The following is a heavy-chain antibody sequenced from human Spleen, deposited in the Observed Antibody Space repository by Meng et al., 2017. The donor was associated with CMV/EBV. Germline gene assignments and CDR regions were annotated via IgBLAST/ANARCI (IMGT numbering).Heavy chain of an antibody. J-gene: IGHJ4*02. CDR2: LIPIFATT. D-gene: IGHD2-15*01. V-gene: IGHV1-69*05. CDR3: ARDSRYCSGTSCYSGDY. CDR1: GGTFSSYA. Sequence: SVKVSCKPSGGTFSSYAISWVRQAPGQGLEWMGGLIPIFATTNYAQTCQGRLTITTDESTYTAYMELSSLRSEDTAIYYCARDSRYCSGTSCYSGDYWGQGTLVTVSS.